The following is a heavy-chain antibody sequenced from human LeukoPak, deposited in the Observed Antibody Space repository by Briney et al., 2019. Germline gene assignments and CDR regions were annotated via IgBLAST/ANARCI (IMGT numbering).Heavy chain of an antibody. CDR2: ISSSSSTI. D-gene: IGHD3-22*01. J-gene: IGHJ4*02. CDR1: GFTFSSYS. Sequence: GGSLRLSCAASGFTFSSYSMLWVRQAPGKGLEWVSYISSSSSTIYYADSVKGRFTISRGNAKNSLYLQMNTLRAEDTAVYYCARDRHKYNYDSGGYPPYWGQGTLVTVSS. V-gene: IGHV3-48*01. CDR3: ARDRHKYNYDSGGYPPY.